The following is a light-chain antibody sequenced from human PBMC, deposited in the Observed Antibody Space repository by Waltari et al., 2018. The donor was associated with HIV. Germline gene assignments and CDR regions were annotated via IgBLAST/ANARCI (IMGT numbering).Light chain of an antibody. CDR1: SSNIRNNY. V-gene: IGLV1-51*01. J-gene: IGLJ3*02. CDR3: GAWDSGLSAWV. Sequence: HSVLPPPPSVSAAPGQKVTISCSGSSSNIRNNYVSLYQQFPGTAPKLLIYDNNKRPSGIPDRFSGTKSGTSATLGITGLQTGDEAGYYCGAWDSGLSAWVFGGGTKLTVL. CDR2: DNN.